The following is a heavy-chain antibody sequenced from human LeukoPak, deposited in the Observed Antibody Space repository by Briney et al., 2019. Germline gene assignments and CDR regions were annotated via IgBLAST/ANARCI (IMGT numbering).Heavy chain of an antibody. CDR2: ISYDGSNK. Sequence: GGSLRLSCAASGFTFSSYGMHWVRQAPGKGLEWVAVISYDGSNKYYADSVKGRFTISRDNSKNTLYLQMNSLRAEDTAVYYCAKDFRGPSGSYSLLHFDYWGQGTLVTVSS. CDR3: AKDFRGPSGSYSLLHFDY. CDR1: GFTFSSYG. J-gene: IGHJ4*02. V-gene: IGHV3-30*18. D-gene: IGHD1-26*01.